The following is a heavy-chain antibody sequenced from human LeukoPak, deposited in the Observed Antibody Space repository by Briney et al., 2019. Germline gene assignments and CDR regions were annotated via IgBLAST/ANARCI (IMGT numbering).Heavy chain of an antibody. J-gene: IGHJ4*02. V-gene: IGHV4-34*01. D-gene: IGHD1-26*01. CDR3: ARGGGY. CDR1: GGSFSGYY. Sequence: SETLSLTCAVYGGSFSGYYWSWIRQPPGKGLEWIGEINHSGSTNYNPSLKSRVTISVDTSKNQFSLKLSSVTAADTAVYYCARGGGYWGQGTLVTVSS. CDR2: INHSGST.